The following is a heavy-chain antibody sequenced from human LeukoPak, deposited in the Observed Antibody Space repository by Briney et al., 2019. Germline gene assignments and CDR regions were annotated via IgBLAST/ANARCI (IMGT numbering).Heavy chain of an antibody. Sequence: GGSLRLSCAASGFTFSSYWMSWVRQAPGKGLEWVSNIQQDGSEKYYVDSVKGRFTISRDNSKNTLYLQMNSLRAEDTAVYYCASLKTYYDFWSGYYHYFDYWGQGTLVTVSS. CDR1: GFTFSSYW. CDR2: IQQDGSEK. CDR3: ASLKTYYDFWSGYYHYFDY. D-gene: IGHD3-3*01. V-gene: IGHV3-7*03. J-gene: IGHJ4*02.